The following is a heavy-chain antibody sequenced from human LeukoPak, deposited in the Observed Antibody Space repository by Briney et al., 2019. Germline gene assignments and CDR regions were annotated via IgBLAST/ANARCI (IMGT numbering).Heavy chain of an antibody. J-gene: IGHJ4*02. CDR3: AGGLSYYYYTVGY. Sequence: KRLMWVSRINSDGSNTNYAGSVKGRFTISRDNDMNTLYLQKNSLRDEDTAVYDCAGGLSYYYYTVGYWGQGTLVTVSS. D-gene: IGHD3-10*01. CDR2: INSDGSNT. V-gene: IGHV3-74*01.